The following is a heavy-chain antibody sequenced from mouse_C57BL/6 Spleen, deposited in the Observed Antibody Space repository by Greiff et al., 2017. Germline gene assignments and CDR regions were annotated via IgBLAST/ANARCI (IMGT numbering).Heavy chain of an antibody. J-gene: IGHJ3*01. Sequence: VQLQQSGPVLVKPGASVKMSCKASGYTFTDYYMNWVKQSHGKSLEWIGVINPYNGGTSYNQKFKGKATLTVDKSSSTAYMELNSLTSEDSAVYYCARRGPYDYDTWFAYWGQGTLVTVSA. CDR3: ARRGPYDYDTWFAY. D-gene: IGHD2-4*01. V-gene: IGHV1-19*01. CDR1: GYTFTDYY. CDR2: INPYNGGT.